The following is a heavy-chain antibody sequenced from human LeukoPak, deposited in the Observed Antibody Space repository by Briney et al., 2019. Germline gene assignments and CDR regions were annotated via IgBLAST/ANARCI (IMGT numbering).Heavy chain of an antibody. Sequence: QSGGSLRHSCAASGFTVSSNYMSWVRQAPGKGLEWVSVIYSGGSTYYADSVKGRFTISRDNSKNTLYLQMNSLRAEDTAVYYCASTSGSWYIILDYWGQGTLVPVSS. V-gene: IGHV3-66*01. CDR2: IYSGGST. CDR3: ASTSGSWYIILDY. D-gene: IGHD6-13*01. CDR1: GFTVSSNY. J-gene: IGHJ4*02.